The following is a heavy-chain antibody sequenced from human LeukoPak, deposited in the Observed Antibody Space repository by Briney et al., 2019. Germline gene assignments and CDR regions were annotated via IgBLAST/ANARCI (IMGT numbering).Heavy chain of an antibody. CDR1: GFTFSSYW. CDR3: ARLVVVAANDY. V-gene: IGHV3-74*01. J-gene: IGHJ4*02. D-gene: IGHD2-15*01. CDR2: INSDGSST. Sequence: PGGSLRLSCAASGFTFSSYWMHWVRQAPGKGLVWVSRINSDGSSTSYADSVKGRFTISRDNAKNTLNLQMNSLRAEDTAVYYCARLVVVAANDYWGQGTLVTVSS.